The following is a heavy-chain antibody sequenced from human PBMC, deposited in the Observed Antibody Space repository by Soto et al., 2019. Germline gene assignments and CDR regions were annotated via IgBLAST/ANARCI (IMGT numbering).Heavy chain of an antibody. CDR3: AKMEGMDPWAYSFDY. D-gene: IGHD2-2*03. CDR1: GFTFSDFA. CDR2: IYGGGNGP. V-gene: IGHV3-23*01. Sequence: VQVLESGGGLVQPGGSLRLSCAATGFTFSDFAMSWVRQAPGKGPEWVSRIYGGGNGPHYADSVKGRVTISRDNYKNTLYLQMNSLRAEDTAVYYCAKMEGMDPWAYSFDYWGQGTLVTVSS. J-gene: IGHJ4*02.